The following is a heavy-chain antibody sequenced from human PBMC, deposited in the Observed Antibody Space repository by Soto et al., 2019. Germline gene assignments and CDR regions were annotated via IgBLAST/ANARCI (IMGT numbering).Heavy chain of an antibody. J-gene: IGHJ5*01. CDR3: ARDSGSSGYYSGFDS. CDR1: GGSIRSSHW. D-gene: IGHD3-22*01. V-gene: IGHV4-4*02. Sequence: PXEALSLPCAVSGGSIRSSHWWSWVRQPPGKGLEWIGEIYHSGSTNYNPSLKSRVTISVDKSKNQFSLKLSSVTAADTAVYYCARDSGSSGYYSGFDSWGQGTLVTVSS. CDR2: IYHSGST.